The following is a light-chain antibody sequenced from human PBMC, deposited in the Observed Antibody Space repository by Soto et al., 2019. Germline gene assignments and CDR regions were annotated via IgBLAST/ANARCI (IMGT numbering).Light chain of an antibody. CDR3: SSYTGSNHVL. CDR2: EVT. CDR1: SSDIGDSSY. Sequence: QSALTQPPSASGSPGQSVTISCTGTSSDIGDSSYVSWYQHHPGKAPKLIIYEVTKRPSGVPYRFSGSKSGSTASLTVSGLQAEDEADYYCSSYTGSNHVLFGGGTKVTVL. J-gene: IGLJ2*01. V-gene: IGLV2-8*01.